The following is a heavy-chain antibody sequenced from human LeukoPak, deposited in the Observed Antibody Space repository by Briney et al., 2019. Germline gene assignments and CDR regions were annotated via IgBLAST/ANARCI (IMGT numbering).Heavy chain of an antibody. Sequence: HRASVKVSCKASGYTFTGYYMHWVRQAPGQGLEWMGWINPNSGGTNYAQKFQGRVTMTRDTSISTAYMELSRLRSDDTAVYYCARVRDVIAAPYYFDYWGQGTLVTVSS. D-gene: IGHD6-13*01. J-gene: IGHJ4*02. CDR1: GYTFTGYY. V-gene: IGHV1-2*02. CDR3: ARVRDVIAAPYYFDY. CDR2: INPNSGGT.